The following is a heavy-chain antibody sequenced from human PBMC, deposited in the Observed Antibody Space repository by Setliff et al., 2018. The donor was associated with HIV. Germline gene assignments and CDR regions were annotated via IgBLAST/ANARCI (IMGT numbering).Heavy chain of an antibody. CDR2: INSDGSDT. J-gene: IGHJ5*02. CDR1: GFTFTDYI. V-gene: IGHV3-74*01. D-gene: IGHD5-12*01. CDR3: ARVASGHDYGWLDP. Sequence: PGGSLRLSCAGSGFTFTDYIMHWVRQVPGKGLVWVSRINSDGSDTRYADSVKGRFTISRDNAKNTLYLQMNSLRAEDTAVYYCARVASGHDYGWLDPWGQGTLVTVSS.